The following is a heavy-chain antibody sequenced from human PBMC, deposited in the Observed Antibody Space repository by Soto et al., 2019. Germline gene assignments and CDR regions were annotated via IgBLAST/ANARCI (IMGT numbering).Heavy chain of an antibody. J-gene: IGHJ6*02. V-gene: IGHV1-18*04. CDR3: AAGYSYGYSGYYYGMDV. D-gene: IGHD5-18*01. CDR2: ISAYNGNT. Sequence: GASVKVSCKASGYTFTSYGISWVRQAPGQGLEWMGWISAYNGNTNYAQKLQGRITMTTDTSTSTAYMELRSLRSDDTAVYYCAAGYSYGYSGYYYGMDVWGPGTTVTVSS. CDR1: GYTFTSYG.